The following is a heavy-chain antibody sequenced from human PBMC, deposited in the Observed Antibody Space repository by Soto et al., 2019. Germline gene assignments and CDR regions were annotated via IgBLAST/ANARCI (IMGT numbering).Heavy chain of an antibody. CDR2: IIPIFATV. CDR3: ARGGRGYSSAPRYYFDY. J-gene: IGHJ4*02. CDR1: GGSFSSNP. V-gene: IGHV1-69*01. D-gene: IGHD5-18*01. Sequence: QVQLVQSGSEVKKPGSSVKVSCKASGGSFSSNPISWVRQAPGQGLEWMAGIIPIFATVHYAQKFQGRVMITADESTSTDYMELTSLRSEDTAVYFCARGGRGYSSAPRYYFDYWGQGTLVTVSS.